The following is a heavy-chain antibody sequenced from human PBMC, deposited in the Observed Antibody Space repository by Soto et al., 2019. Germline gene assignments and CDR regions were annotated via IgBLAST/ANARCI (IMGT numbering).Heavy chain of an antibody. Sequence: EVQLLESGGGLVQPGGSLRLSCAASGFTFSTNAMTWVRQAPGKGLEWVSTVSSGGNTNYADSVKGRFTISRDNSKNTLYLQMSSLRAEDTAVYYCAKVRVGAVTEPDYWGQGILVTVSS. V-gene: IGHV3-23*01. CDR3: AKVRVGAVTEPDY. J-gene: IGHJ4*01. CDR2: VSSGGNT. D-gene: IGHD1-26*01. CDR1: GFTFSTNA.